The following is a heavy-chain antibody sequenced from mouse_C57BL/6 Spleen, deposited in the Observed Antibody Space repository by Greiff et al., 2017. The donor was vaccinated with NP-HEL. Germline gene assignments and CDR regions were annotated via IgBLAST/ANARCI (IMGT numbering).Heavy chain of an antibody. CDR2: IDPETGGT. D-gene: IGHD1-1*01. CDR1: GYTFTDYE. CDR3: TRTTVVPSLFAY. J-gene: IGHJ3*01. Sequence: VQLQQSGAELVRPGASVTLSCKASGYTFTDYEMHWVKQTPVHGLEWIGAIDPETGGTAYNQKFKGKAILTADKSSSTAYMELRSLTSEDSAVYYCTRTTVVPSLFAYWGQGTLVTVSA. V-gene: IGHV1-15*01.